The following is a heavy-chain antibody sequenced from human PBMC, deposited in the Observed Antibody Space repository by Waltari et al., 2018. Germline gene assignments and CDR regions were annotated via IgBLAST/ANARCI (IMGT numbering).Heavy chain of an antibody. CDR3: AKESWDDRGYFDY. CDR1: GCTCSSNA. CDR2: IRGSGGST. Sequence: EEQLLESGGGLVQPGGSLRLPCAAVGCTCSSNAMCWTRQAPGKGLEWVSAIRGSGGSTYYADSVKGRFTISRDNSKNTLYLQMNSLRAEDTAVYYCAKESWDDRGYFDYWGQGTLVTVSS. D-gene: IGHD3-22*01. J-gene: IGHJ4*02. V-gene: IGHV3-23*01.